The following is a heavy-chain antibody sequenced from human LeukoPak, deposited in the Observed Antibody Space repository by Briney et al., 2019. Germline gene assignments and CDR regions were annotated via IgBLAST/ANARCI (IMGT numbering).Heavy chain of an antibody. CDR2: IETGGST. Sequence: PGGSLRLSCAASGFSVRSNYMSWVRQAPGKGLEYVSSIETGGSTHYADSVKGRFTISRDNAKNTLDLQMNTLRVEDTAVYYCARVANGGASDYWGQGTLVTVSS. CDR3: ARVANGGASDY. J-gene: IGHJ4*02. D-gene: IGHD2-8*01. V-gene: IGHV3-66*01. CDR1: GFSVRSNY.